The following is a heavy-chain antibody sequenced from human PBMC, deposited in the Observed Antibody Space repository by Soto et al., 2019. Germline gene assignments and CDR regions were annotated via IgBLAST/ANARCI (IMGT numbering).Heavy chain of an antibody. J-gene: IGHJ4*02. V-gene: IGHV3-48*01. CDR3: ARGIAAAGPKLDY. CDR1: GFTFSSYS. D-gene: IGHD6-13*01. Sequence: EVQLVESGGGLVQPGGSLRLSCAASGFTFSSYSMNWVRQAPGKGLEWVSYISSATTTIYYADSVNGRFTISRDNAKNSLYLQMNSLRADDTAVYYCARGIAAAGPKLDYWGQGTLVTVSS. CDR2: ISSATTTI.